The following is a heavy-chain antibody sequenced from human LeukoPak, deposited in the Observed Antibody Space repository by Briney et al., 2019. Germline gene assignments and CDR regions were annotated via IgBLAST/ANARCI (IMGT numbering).Heavy chain of an antibody. CDR3: ARELERTFDY. V-gene: IGHV3-30*04. Sequence: GGSLRLSCAASGFIFSRHAMHWVRQAPGKGLGWVAVISYDGSNKYYADSVKGRFTISRDNSRNTLYLQMNSLRAEDTALYYCARELERTFDYWGQGTLVTVSS. D-gene: IGHD1-1*01. J-gene: IGHJ4*02. CDR1: GFIFSRHA. CDR2: ISYDGSNK.